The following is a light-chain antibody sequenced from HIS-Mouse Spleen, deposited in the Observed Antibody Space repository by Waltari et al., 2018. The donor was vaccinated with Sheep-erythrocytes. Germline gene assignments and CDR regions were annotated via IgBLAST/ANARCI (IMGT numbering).Light chain of an antibody. CDR1: SIHGGSYNL. Sequence: QSALTQPASVSGSPGQSITISCTGTSIHGGSYNLVARYQQHPGKAPKLMIYEASKRPSGVSNRFSGSTSGNTASLTISGLQAEDEADYYCCSYAGSSTPWVFGGGTKLTVL. CDR2: EAS. V-gene: IGLV2-23*01. CDR3: CSYAGSSTPWV. J-gene: IGLJ3*02.